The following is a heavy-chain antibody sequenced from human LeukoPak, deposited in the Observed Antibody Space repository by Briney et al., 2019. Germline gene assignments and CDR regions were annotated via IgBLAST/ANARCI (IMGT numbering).Heavy chain of an antibody. CDR1: GFTFNSYA. CDR2: ISGSGGGT. D-gene: IGHD1-26*01. CDR3: ARETTTLDY. J-gene: IGHJ4*02. Sequence: GGSLRLSCAASGFTFNSYAMSWVRQAPEKGLEWVATISGSGGGTYYADSVKGRFTISRDDSKNTLYLQMNSLRAEDTAVYYCARETTTLDYWGQGTLVTVSS. V-gene: IGHV3-23*01.